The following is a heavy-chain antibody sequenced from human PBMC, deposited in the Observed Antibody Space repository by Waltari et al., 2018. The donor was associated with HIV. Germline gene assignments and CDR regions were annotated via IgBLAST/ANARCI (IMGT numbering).Heavy chain of an antibody. Sequence: QVQLQESGPGLVKPSETLSLTCTVSGGPISSYYWSWIRQPPGKGLEWIGYIHYSGSTNYNPSRKSRVTILVDTSKNQLSLKVSSVTAADTAVYYCARIRKNDFWSGYYYFDYWGQGILVTVSS. D-gene: IGHD3-3*01. J-gene: IGHJ4*02. CDR2: IHYSGST. V-gene: IGHV4-59*01. CDR3: ARIRKNDFWSGYYYFDY. CDR1: GGPISSYY.